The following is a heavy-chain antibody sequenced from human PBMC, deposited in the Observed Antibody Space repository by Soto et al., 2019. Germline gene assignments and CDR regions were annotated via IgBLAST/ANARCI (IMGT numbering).Heavy chain of an antibody. Sequence: SETVSRNCAVYGGSFSGYYWSWIRQPPGKGLEWIGEINHSGSTNYNPSPKSRVTISVDTSKNQFSLKLSSVTAADTAVYYCARGPVVPAARAYYYYYYYGMDVWGQGTTVTVSS. D-gene: IGHD2-2*01. CDR3: ARGPVVPAARAYYYYYYYGMDV. J-gene: IGHJ6*02. V-gene: IGHV4-34*01. CDR2: INHSGST. CDR1: GGSFSGYY.